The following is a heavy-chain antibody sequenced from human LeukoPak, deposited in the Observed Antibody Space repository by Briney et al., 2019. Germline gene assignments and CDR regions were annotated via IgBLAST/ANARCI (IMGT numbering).Heavy chain of an antibody. CDR1: GGSISSYY. CDR3: ARLGQWLAVDY. J-gene: IGHJ4*02. D-gene: IGHD6-19*01. V-gene: IGHV4-59*01. CDR2: IYYSGST. Sequence: SETLSLTCTVSGGSISSYYWSWIRQPPGKGLERIGYIYYSGSTNYNPSLKSRVTISVDTSKNQFSLKLSSVTAADTAVYYCARLGQWLAVDYWGQGTLVTVSS.